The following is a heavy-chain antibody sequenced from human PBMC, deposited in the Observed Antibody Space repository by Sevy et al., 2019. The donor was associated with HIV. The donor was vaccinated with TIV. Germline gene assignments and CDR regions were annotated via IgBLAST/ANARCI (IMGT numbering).Heavy chain of an antibody. J-gene: IGHJ4*02. CDR3: ARGGDFNDRSAKRDFDY. D-gene: IGHD3-22*01. V-gene: IGHV3-33*01. Sequence: GGSLRLSCAASGFTFSNYGMHWVRQAPGKGLEWVAVIWNDGSNKYYADSVKGRFTTSRDKSKNTLYLQMNSLRVEDTAVYFCARGGDFNDRSAKRDFDYWGQGTLVTVSS. CDR2: IWNDGSNK. CDR1: GFTFSNYG.